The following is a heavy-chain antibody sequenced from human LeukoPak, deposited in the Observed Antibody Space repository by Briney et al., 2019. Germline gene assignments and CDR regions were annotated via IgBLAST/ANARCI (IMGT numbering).Heavy chain of an antibody. CDR1: GFTFSNFL. CDR2: ISGSGGDT. V-gene: IGHV3-23*01. J-gene: IGHJ4*02. CDR3: AKKGATTGDFDY. Sequence: PGGSLRLSCAASGFTFSNFLMTWVRQAPGEGPEWVSAISGSGGDTYYADSVKGRFTISRDNSKNTLYLQMNSLRAEDTAVYYCAKKGATTGDFDYWGQGTLVTVS. D-gene: IGHD1-26*01.